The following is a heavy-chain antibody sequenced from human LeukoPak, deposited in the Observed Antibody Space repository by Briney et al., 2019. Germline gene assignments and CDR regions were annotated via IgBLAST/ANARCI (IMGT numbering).Heavy chain of an antibody. CDR3: AKDFAYGGSGFDY. D-gene: IGHD2-21*01. Sequence: PRGSLRLSCAASGFTFDDYAMHWVRQAPGKGLEWVSGISWDSGSIGYADSVKGRFTVSRDNAKNSLYLQMNSLRAEDTALYYCAKDFAYGGSGFDYWGQGTLVTVSS. CDR1: GFTFDDYA. V-gene: IGHV3-9*01. CDR2: ISWDSGSI. J-gene: IGHJ4*02.